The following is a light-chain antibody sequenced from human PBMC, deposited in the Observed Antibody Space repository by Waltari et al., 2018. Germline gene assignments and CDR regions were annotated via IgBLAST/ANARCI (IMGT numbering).Light chain of an antibody. CDR2: AAS. CDR1: QGLSNS. J-gene: IGKJ2*01. CDR3: KQYYSTLYT. Sequence: DIQMTQSPSSLSASVGDRVTITCRASQGLSNSLAWYQQKPVQAPKLLLYAASRLESGVPSRFSGSGSGTDYTLTISSLQPEDFATYYCKQYYSTLYTFGQGTKLEIK. V-gene: IGKV1-NL1*01.